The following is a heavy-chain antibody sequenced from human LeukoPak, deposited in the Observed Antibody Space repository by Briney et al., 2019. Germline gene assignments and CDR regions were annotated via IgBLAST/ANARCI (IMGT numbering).Heavy chain of an antibody. V-gene: IGHV3-30*03. CDR3: ARGPSAGGYDYVWGSYRYTGQDY. CDR2: ISYDGSNK. D-gene: IGHD3-16*02. J-gene: IGHJ4*02. CDR1: GFTFSSYG. Sequence: GGSLRLSCAASGFTFSSYGMSWVRQAPGKGLEWVAVISYDGSNKYYADSVKGRFTISRDNSKNTLYLQMNSLRAEDTAVYYCARGPSAGGYDYVWGSYRYTGQDYWGQGTLVTVSS.